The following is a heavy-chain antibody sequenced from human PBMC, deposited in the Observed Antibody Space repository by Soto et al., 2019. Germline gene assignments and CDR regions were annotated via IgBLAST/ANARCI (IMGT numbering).Heavy chain of an antibody. D-gene: IGHD5-18*01. Sequence: GGSLRLSCAASGFTFSSYAMSWVRQAPGKGLEWVSTISGSDGRTYSTDSVKGRFTISRNNSRNTAYLQMNSLRVEDTAVYYCAKGVSQYTPLALFDYWGRGTLVTVSS. CDR2: ISGSDGRT. CDR1: GFTFSSYA. J-gene: IGHJ4*02. V-gene: IGHV3-23*01. CDR3: AKGVSQYTPLALFDY.